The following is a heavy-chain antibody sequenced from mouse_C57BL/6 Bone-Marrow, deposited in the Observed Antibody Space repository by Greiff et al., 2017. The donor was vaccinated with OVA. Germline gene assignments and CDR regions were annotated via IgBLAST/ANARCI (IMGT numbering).Heavy chain of an antibody. CDR1: GFTFTSYG. J-gene: IGHJ2*01. D-gene: IGHD3-1*01. Sequence: VQLQQSGADLARPGASVKLSCTASGFTFTSYGLCWVHQSTGQGLAWIAEIYPRSGNTYYTDKFKGQATLTADKASSSAYMKLRRLKSEDTAFYFCARCEPRGYWGQGTTLTVSA. CDR2: IYPRSGNT. V-gene: IGHV1-81*01. CDR3: ARCEPRGY.